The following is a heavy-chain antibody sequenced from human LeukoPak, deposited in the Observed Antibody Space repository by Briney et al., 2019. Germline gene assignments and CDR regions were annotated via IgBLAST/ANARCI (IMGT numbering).Heavy chain of an antibody. CDR2: IYYNGNT. Sequence: PSETLSLTCTVSGDSISNSYYWGWIRQPPGKGLEWIASIYYNGNTYVNPSLKSRATISTDMSDNNFSLKLTSVTAADTAMYYCARPISQAFDVWGRGTMVTVSS. J-gene: IGHJ3*01. CDR3: ARPISQAFDV. D-gene: IGHD5-24*01. V-gene: IGHV4-39*02. CDR1: GDSISNSYY.